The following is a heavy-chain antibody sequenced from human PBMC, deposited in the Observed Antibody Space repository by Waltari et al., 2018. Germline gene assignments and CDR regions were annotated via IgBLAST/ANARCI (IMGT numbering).Heavy chain of an antibody. D-gene: IGHD3-3*01. CDR1: GGSISSYY. Sequence: QVQLQESGPGLVKPSETLSLTCTVSGGSISSYYWSWIRQPPGKGLEWIGYSYYSGSTNYNPSLKSRVTISVDTSKNQFSLKLSSVTAADTAVYYCARGKKVRFLEWLPRTDYYYGMDVWGQGTTVTVSS. J-gene: IGHJ6*02. CDR2: SYYSGST. CDR3: ARGKKVRFLEWLPRTDYYYGMDV. V-gene: IGHV4-59*01.